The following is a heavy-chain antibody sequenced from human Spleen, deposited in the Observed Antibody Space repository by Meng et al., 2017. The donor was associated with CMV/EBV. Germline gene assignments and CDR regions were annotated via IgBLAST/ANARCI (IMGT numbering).Heavy chain of an antibody. Sequence: CTVSGRSISTTGYLWHWIRQPPGKGLEWIGSIYYSGNIYYNPSLKSRVTISVDTSENQFSLKLTSVTAADTAVYYCARGGLLLPIDYWGQGTLVTVSS. CDR1: GRSISTTGYL. D-gene: IGHD2-15*01. CDR2: IYYSGNI. J-gene: IGHJ4*02. CDR3: ARGGLLLPIDY. V-gene: IGHV4-31*03.